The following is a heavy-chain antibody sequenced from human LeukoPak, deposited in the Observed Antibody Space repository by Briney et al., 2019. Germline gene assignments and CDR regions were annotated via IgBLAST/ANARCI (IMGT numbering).Heavy chain of an antibody. V-gene: IGHV4-34*01. Sequence: SETLSLTCAVYGGPFSDYYWSWIRQPPGKGLEWIGKINHSGSTNYSPSLKSRVTISIDTSKNQFSLKLNSMTASDTAVYYCARGEGARDGYNYAGPFYFDYWGHGTLVTVSS. CDR3: ARGEGARDGYNYAGPFYFDY. J-gene: IGHJ4*01. CDR2: INHSGST. D-gene: IGHD5-24*01. CDR1: GGPFSDYY.